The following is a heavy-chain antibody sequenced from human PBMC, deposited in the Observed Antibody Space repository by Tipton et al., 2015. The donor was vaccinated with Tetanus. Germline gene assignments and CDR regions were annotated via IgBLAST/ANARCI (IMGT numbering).Heavy chain of an antibody. CDR1: GYIFTNYW. Sequence: VQLVQSGGEVKKPGESLKISCKGSGYIFTNYWIGWVRQKPGKGLEWMGIIYPGDSDTRYSPSFQGQVTISVNKSINTAYLQWSSLKASDTSMFYCARANCSDGVCNFDFWGQGALVTVAS. V-gene: IGHV5-51*01. CDR2: IYPGDSDT. CDR3: ARANCSDGVCNFDF. D-gene: IGHD2-15*01. J-gene: IGHJ4*02.